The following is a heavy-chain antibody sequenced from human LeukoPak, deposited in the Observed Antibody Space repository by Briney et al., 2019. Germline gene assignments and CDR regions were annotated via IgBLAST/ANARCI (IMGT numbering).Heavy chain of an antibody. CDR1: GFTFSSYE. J-gene: IGHJ3*02. CDR2: ISSSGSTI. D-gene: IGHD3-10*01. Sequence: GGSLRLSCAASGFTFSSYEMNWVRQAPGKGLEWVSYISSSGSTIYYADSVKGRFTISRDNAKNSLYLQMNSLRAEDTAVYYCASEGSGSYGAFDIWGQGTMVTVSS. V-gene: IGHV3-48*03. CDR3: ASEGSGSYGAFDI.